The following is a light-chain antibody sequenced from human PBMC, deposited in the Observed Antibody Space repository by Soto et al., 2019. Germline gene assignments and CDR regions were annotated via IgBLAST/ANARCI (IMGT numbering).Light chain of an antibody. V-gene: IGLV1-47*02. CDR3: AAWYDSLGGYV. Sequence: QSVLTQSPSASGTPGQKMTISCSGSSSNIGSNAVYWYQQVPGSAPRLLMHSNDQRPSGVPDRFSGSRSGTSASLAVSGLLSEDEADYYCAAWYDSLGGYVFGPGTKVTVL. J-gene: IGLJ1*01. CDR1: SSNIGSNA. CDR2: SND.